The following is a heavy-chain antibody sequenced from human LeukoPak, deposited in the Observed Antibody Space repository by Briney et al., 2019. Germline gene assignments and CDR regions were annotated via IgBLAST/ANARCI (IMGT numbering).Heavy chain of an antibody. CDR1: GFTFSSYE. CDR2: ISSSRSNL. CDR3: ARVSSSWHYFDY. J-gene: IGHJ4*02. Sequence: GGSLRLSCAASGFTFSSYEMNWVRQAPGKGLEWVSDISSSRSNLYYAASVKGRCTISRPNAKNSLYRQMDSLSAEDTAVYYCARVSSSWHYFDYWGQGTLVTVSS. V-gene: IGHV3-48*03. D-gene: IGHD6-13*01.